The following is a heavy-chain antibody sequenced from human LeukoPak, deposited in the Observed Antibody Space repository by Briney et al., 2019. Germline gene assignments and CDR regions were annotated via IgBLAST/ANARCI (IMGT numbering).Heavy chain of an antibody. D-gene: IGHD3-22*01. J-gene: IGHJ3*02. V-gene: IGHV4-59*08. Sequence: SETLSLTCIVSGGSLSSYYWSWIRQPPEKGLEWIGYIYNSGSTDYNPSLKSRVTISVDTSKNQFSLKLTSVTAADTAVYYCARHGHQMTIIVLDAFDIWGQGTMVTVSS. CDR1: GGSLSSYY. CDR2: IYNSGST. CDR3: ARHGHQMTIIVLDAFDI.